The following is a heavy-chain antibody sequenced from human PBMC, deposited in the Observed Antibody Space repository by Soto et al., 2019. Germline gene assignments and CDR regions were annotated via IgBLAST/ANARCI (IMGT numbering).Heavy chain of an antibody. V-gene: IGHV1-18*01. CDR3: AREGVTGTDYYYYYYGMDV. Sequence: ASVKVSCKASGYTFTSYGISWVRQAPGQGLEWMGWISAYNGNTNYAQKLQGRVTMTTDTSTSTAYMELRSLRSDDTAVYYCAREGVTGTDYYYYYYGMDVWGQGTTVTVSS. CDR2: ISAYNGNT. J-gene: IGHJ6*02. CDR1: GYTFTSYG. D-gene: IGHD1-20*01.